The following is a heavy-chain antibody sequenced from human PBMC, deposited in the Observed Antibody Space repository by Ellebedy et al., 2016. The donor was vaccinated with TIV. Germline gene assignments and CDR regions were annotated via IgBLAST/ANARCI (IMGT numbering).Heavy chain of an antibody. CDR1: GFTFSSYA. CDR2: LSSSGGST. Sequence: GESLKISCAAPGFTFSSYAMSWVRQAPGKGLEWVSSLSSSGGSTYSADSVKGRFTISSDNSKDTLFLQMNSLRAEDTAVYYCARDPTDYGEVWFDPWGQGTLVSVSS. D-gene: IGHD4-17*01. J-gene: IGHJ5*02. V-gene: IGHV3-23*01. CDR3: ARDPTDYGEVWFDP.